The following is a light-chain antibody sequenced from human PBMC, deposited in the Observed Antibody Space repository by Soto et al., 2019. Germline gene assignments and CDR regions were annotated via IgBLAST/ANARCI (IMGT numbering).Light chain of an antibody. CDR3: LQHNSYPQT. Sequence: DIQMTQSPSSLSASVGDRVTITCRASQGIRHDLGWYQQKPGKAPTRLIYSASSLQSGVPSRFSGSGSGTEFTLTISSPQPEDSATYYCLQHNSYPQTFGQGTKVEIK. CDR1: QGIRHD. J-gene: IGKJ1*01. CDR2: SAS. V-gene: IGKV1-17*01.